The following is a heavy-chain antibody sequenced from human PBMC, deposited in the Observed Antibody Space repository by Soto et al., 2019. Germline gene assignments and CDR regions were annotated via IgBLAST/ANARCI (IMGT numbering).Heavy chain of an antibody. CDR3: AKYRYYYDSSDYYFDY. CDR1: GFTFSSYA. CDR2: ISGSGGST. Sequence: SGGSLRLSCAASGFTFSSYAMSWVRQAPGKGLEWVSAISGSGGSTYYADSVKGRFTISRDNSKNTLYLQMNSLRAEDTAVYYCAKYRYYYDSSDYYFDYWGQGTLVTVSS. J-gene: IGHJ4*02. D-gene: IGHD3-22*01. V-gene: IGHV3-23*01.